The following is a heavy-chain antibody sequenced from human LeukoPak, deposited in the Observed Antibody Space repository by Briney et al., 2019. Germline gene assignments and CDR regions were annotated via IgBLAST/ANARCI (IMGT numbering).Heavy chain of an antibody. CDR2: INPNSGGT. CDR3: ARGPPYCYYYYMDV. V-gene: IGHV1-2*02. Sequence: ASVKVSCKASGYTFTGYYMHWVRQAPGQGLEWMGWINPNSGGTNYAQKFQGRVTMTRDTSISTAYMELSRLRSDDTAVYYCARGPPYCYYYYMDVWGKGTTVTVSS. CDR1: GYTFTGYY. J-gene: IGHJ6*03.